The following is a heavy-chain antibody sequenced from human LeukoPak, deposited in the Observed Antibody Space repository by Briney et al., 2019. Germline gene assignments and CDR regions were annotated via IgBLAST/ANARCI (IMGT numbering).Heavy chain of an antibody. CDR2: ITGGGGST. CDR1: GFTFSSYA. Sequence: GGSLRLSCAASGFTFSSYAMSWVRQAPGKGLEWVSAITGGGGSTYYADSVKGRFTISRDNSKNTLYLQMNSLRAEDTAVHYCAKDRSYSGFSGRGAYFDYWGQGTLVTVSS. CDR3: AKDRSYSGFSGRGAYFDY. J-gene: IGHJ4*02. V-gene: IGHV3-23*01. D-gene: IGHD3-10*01.